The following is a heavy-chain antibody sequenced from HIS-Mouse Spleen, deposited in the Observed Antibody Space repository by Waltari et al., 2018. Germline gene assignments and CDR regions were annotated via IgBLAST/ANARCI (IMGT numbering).Heavy chain of an antibody. D-gene: IGHD7-27*01. CDR2: IYPGDSDT. CDR1: GSGFTSYW. Sequence: EVHLLQSGAEVKKPGASLKSSCKGFGSGFTSYWIGWVRQMPGKGLEWMGIIYPGDSDTRYSPSFQGQVTISADKSISTAYLQWSSLKASDTAMYYCARQLGKWFDPWGQGTLVTVSS. J-gene: IGHJ5*02. V-gene: IGHV5-51*01. CDR3: ARQLGKWFDP.